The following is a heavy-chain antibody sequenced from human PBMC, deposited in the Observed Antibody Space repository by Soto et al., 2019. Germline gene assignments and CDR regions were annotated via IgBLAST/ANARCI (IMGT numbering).Heavy chain of an antibody. V-gene: IGHV3-30-3*01. CDR3: VRGSGERWLLPDR. CDR2: MSYDGSNE. CDR1: GFTFSRYA. D-gene: IGHD1-26*01. J-gene: IGHJ5*02. Sequence: QVLLVESGGGVVQPGRSLRLSCAASGFTFSRYAMSWVRQAPGKGLEWVAIMSYDGSNEYYVDSVKGRFTISRDNSNNTLYLQLNSLRAEDTAVYYCVRGSGERWLLPDRWGQGTLVTVSS.